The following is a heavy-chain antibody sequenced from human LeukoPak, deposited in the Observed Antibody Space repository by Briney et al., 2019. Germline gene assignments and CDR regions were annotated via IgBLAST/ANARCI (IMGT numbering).Heavy chain of an antibody. CDR3: VSLIGDY. Sequence: PGGSLRLSCEASGFTFSDYYMDWVRQAPGKGLEWVGRIRDKANTYTTDYAASVKGRFTISRDDSKNSLYLQMNSLKTEDTARYHCVSLIGDYWGQGTLVTVSS. CDR2: IRDKANTYTT. CDR1: GFTFSDYY. J-gene: IGHJ4*02. V-gene: IGHV3-72*01. D-gene: IGHD3-16*02.